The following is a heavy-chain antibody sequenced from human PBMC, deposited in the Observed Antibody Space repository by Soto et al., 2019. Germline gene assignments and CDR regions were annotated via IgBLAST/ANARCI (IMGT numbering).Heavy chain of an antibody. Sequence: SETLSLTCNVSCTSIIAYYWTWIRQPPGKALEWIGYISYRGSTKYNPSLKSRVAISLDTSRNQFSLKLTPVTASDTAIYFCARDPELHGLDDLGQGTLVTVSS. D-gene: IGHD2-21*01. CDR2: ISYRGST. CDR3: ARDPELHGLDD. V-gene: IGHV4-59*01. J-gene: IGHJ4*02. CDR1: CTSIIAYY.